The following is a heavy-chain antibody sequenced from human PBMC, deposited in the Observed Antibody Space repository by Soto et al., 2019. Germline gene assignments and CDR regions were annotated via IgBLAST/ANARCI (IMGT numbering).Heavy chain of an antibody. CDR1: GGTFSSYA. V-gene: IGHV1-69*01. CDR2: IIPIFGTA. Sequence: QVQLVQSGAEVKKPGSSVKVSCKASGGTFSSYAISWVRQAPGQGLEWMGGIIPIFGTANYAQKFQGRVTNTEDESPSTVYVELSSLRSEDTAVYYCARDRYYDSSGYYYSAYWGQGTLVTVSS. D-gene: IGHD3-22*01. J-gene: IGHJ4*02. CDR3: ARDRYYDSSGYYYSAY.